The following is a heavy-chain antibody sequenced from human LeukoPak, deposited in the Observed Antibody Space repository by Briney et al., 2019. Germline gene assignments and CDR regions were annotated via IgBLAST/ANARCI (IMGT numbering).Heavy chain of an antibody. CDR2: ISSSSSTI. V-gene: IGHV3-48*01. CDR1: GFTFSSNS. Sequence: PGGSLRLSCAASGFTFSSNSMNWVRQAPGKGLEWVSYISSSSSTIYYADSVKGRFTISRDNAKNSLYLQMNSLRAEDTAVYYCARGGQWLVKDYWGQGTLVTVSS. CDR3: ARGGQWLVKDY. J-gene: IGHJ4*02. D-gene: IGHD6-19*01.